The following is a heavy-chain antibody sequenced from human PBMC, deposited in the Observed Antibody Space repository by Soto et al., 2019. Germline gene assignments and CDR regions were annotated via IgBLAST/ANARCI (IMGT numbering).Heavy chain of an antibody. Sequence: SETLSLTCTVSGDSISSSSYYWGWIRQPPGKGLEWIGSIYYSGSTYYSPSLKSRVAISVDTSKTQFSLKLTSVTAADTAVYYCARLNKAYTTMAYWGQGTLVTVSS. V-gene: IGHV4-39*01. CDR1: GDSISSSSYY. J-gene: IGHJ4*02. CDR2: IYYSGST. CDR3: ARLNKAYTTMAY. D-gene: IGHD5-18*01.